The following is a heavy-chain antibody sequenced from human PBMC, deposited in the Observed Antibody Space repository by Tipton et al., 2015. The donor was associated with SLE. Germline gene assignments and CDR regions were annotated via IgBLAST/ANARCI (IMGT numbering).Heavy chain of an antibody. V-gene: IGHV4-39*01. J-gene: IGHJ3*02. D-gene: IGHD3-9*01. CDR2: LHYSGGT. CDR1: GGSIRSSSYY. Sequence: TLSLTCTVSGGSIRSSSYYWGWIRQPPGKGLGWIGSLHYSGGTYYDPSPKSRVTISVATSKNQFSLKLSSLTAADTAVFYCFLRYFDWLFSDAFDILGQGTMVTVSS. CDR3: FLRYFDWLFSDAFDI.